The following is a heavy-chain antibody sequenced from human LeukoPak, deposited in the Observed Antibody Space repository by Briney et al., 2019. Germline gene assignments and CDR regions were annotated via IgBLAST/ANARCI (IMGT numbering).Heavy chain of an antibody. J-gene: IGHJ6*02. D-gene: IGHD5-18*01. CDR3: ARHPAGYRYGYYYGMDV. V-gene: IGHV3-7*03. Sequence: GGSLRLSCAASGFTFSSYWMSWVRQAPGKGLEWVANIKQDGSEKYYVDSVKGRFTISRDNAKNSLYLQMKSLRAEDTAVYYCARHPAGYRYGYYYGMDVWGQGTTVTVSS. CDR1: GFTFSSYW. CDR2: IKQDGSEK.